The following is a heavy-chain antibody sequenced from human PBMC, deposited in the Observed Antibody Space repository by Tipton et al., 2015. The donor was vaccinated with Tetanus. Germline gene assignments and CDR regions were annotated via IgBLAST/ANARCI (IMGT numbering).Heavy chain of an antibody. D-gene: IGHD5-18*01. CDR1: GGSISSGDYF. V-gene: IGHV4-31*03. Sequence: TLSLTCSVSGGSISSGDYFWSWIRQLPGKGLECLGNFHHSGSTYYDPSLKSRVTISTDTSKNQFSLRLSSVTAADTAVYYCAKDHAPRPDTAMVAYYYYYGMDVWGQGTTVTVSS. CDR2: FHHSGST. J-gene: IGHJ6*02. CDR3: AKDHAPRPDTAMVAYYYYYGMDV.